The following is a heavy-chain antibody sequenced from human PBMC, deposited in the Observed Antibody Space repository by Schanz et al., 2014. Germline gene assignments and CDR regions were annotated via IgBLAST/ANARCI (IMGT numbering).Heavy chain of an antibody. CDR3: ARDKGGYYPFDY. D-gene: IGHD3-3*01. Sequence: EVQLVESGGGLIQPGGSLSLSCAVSGFTFSTYWMSWVRQAPGKGLEWVANIKQDESERSYVDSVKGRFTISRDNAKNSLYLQMNSLRAEDTAVYYCARDKGGYYPFDYWGQGTLVTVSS. J-gene: IGHJ4*02. CDR1: GFTFSTYW. CDR2: IKQDESER. V-gene: IGHV3-7*01.